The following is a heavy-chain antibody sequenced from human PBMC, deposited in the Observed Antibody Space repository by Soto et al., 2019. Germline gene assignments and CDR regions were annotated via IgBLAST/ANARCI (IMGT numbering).Heavy chain of an antibody. CDR3: AKDSSRGLY. D-gene: IGHD6-13*01. CDR1: GFTFSSYG. V-gene: IGHV3-30*18. Sequence: QVQLVESGGGVVQPGRSLRLSCAASGFTFSSYGMHWVRQAPGKGLEWVAVISYDGSNKYYADSVKGRFTISRDNSKNTLYLQMNSLRAEDTAVYYCAKDSSRGLYWGQGTLVTVSS. CDR2: ISYDGSNK. J-gene: IGHJ4*02.